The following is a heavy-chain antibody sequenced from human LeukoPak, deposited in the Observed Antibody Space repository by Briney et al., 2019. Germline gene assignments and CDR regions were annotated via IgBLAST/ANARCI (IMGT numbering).Heavy chain of an antibody. CDR1: GYSFSTDW. Sequence: PGGSLRLSCAASGYSFSTDWMHWVRQAPGEGLVWVARIKSDVSKTDYAASVKGRFTISRDDANNILYLQMNSLRVDDTVVYYCTAIRPDYWGQGTVVTVSS. V-gene: IGHV3-74*01. J-gene: IGHJ4*02. CDR3: TAIRPDY. CDR2: IKSDVSKT. D-gene: IGHD2-21*02.